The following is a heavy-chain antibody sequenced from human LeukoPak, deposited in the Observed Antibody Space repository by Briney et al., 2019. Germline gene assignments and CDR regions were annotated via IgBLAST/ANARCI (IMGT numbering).Heavy chain of an antibody. V-gene: IGHV4-59*13. Sequence: SEPLSFTCTVSGGSISSYYWSWVRQPPGKGLEWIGYIHYSGSTNYNPSLKSQVTISVDTSKNQFSLKLSSVTAADTAVYYCARAGRTDGYKSYFDYWGQGTLVTVSS. J-gene: IGHJ4*02. CDR1: GGSISSYY. CDR3: ARAGRTDGYKSYFDY. CDR2: IHYSGST. D-gene: IGHD5-24*01.